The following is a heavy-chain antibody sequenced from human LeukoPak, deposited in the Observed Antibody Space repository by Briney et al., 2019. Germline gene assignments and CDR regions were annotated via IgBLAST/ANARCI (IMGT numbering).Heavy chain of an antibody. D-gene: IGHD6-13*01. CDR1: GGSFSGYY. V-gene: IGHV4-34*01. J-gene: IGHJ5*02. Sequence: PSETLSLTCAVYGGSFSGYYWSWIRQPPGKGLEWIGEINHSGSTNYNPSLKSRVTISVDTSKNQFSLKLSSVTAADTAVYYCARVTRLGAAAGPEGFDPWGQGTLVTVSS. CDR2: INHSGST. CDR3: ARVTRLGAAAGPEGFDP.